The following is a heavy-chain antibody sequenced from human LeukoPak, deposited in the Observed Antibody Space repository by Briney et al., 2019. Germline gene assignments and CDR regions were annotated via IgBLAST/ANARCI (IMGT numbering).Heavy chain of an antibody. CDR2: SYTSGSS. J-gene: IGHJ4*02. Sequence: SETLSLTCTVSGSSISTYYWSWIRQPAGKGLEWIGRSYTSGSSNYNPSLKSRVTISVDKSKNQFSLKLSSVTAADTAVYYCASRSVSGFDYWGQGTLVTVSS. CDR1: GSSISTYY. CDR3: ASRSVSGFDY. V-gene: IGHV4-4*07. D-gene: IGHD6-19*01.